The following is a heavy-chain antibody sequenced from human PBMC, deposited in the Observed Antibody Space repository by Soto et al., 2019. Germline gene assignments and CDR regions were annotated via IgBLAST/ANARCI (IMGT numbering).Heavy chain of an antibody. D-gene: IGHD3-22*01. V-gene: IGHV4-31*03. CDR2: IYYSGST. J-gene: IGHJ4*02. CDR3: AREEHDDSSGFRTFAH. CDR1: GGSISSGGYY. Sequence: SETLSLTCTVSGGSISSGGYYWSWIRQHPGKGLEWIGYIYYSGSTYYNPSLKSRVTISVDTSKNQFSLKLSSVTAADTAVYFCAREEHDDSSGFRTFAHWGQGTLVTVSS.